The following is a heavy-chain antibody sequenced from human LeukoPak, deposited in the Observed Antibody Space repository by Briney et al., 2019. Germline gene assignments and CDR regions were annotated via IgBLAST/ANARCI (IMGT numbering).Heavy chain of an antibody. CDR2: IRSTGGDT. D-gene: IGHD2-15*01. CDR1: GFSFSSYA. CDR3: AKGGYTTWFDP. J-gene: IGHJ5*02. Sequence: GGSLRLSCAASGFSFSSYAMSWVRQAPGKGLEWVSNIRSTGGDTYYTDSVKGRFTISRDNSKNTLYLEMNSLRAEDTAVYDCAKGGYTTWFDPWGQGTLVSVSS. V-gene: IGHV3-23*01.